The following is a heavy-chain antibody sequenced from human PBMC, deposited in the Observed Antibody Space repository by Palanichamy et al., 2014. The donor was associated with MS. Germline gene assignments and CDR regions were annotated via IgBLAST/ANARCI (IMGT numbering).Heavy chain of an antibody. Sequence: SSGINAEYMGSVKGRFTISRDNARDSLYLQMDSLRAEDTAVYFCARGLYCAAATCEFDPWGQGTLVTVSS. D-gene: IGHD2-15*01. V-gene: IGHV3-48*03. CDR2: SSGINA. CDR3: ARGLYCAAATCEFDP. J-gene: IGHJ5*02.